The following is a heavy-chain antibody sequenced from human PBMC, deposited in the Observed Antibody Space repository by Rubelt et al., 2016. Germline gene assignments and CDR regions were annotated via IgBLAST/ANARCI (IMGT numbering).Heavy chain of an antibody. D-gene: IGHD4-17*01. J-gene: IGHJ4*02. CDR2: TAAGNGDN. CDR1: GYTFTNYG. Sequence: QVQLVQSGAEVKKPGASVKVSCKASGYTFTNYGMHWVRQAPGQRLGWMGWTAAGNGDNKYSQKLKDRVSITRDASANTAYMELSSLRSEDTAVYYCARANHGDYEDYWGQGTLVTVSS. CDR3: ARANHGDYEDY. V-gene: IGHV1-3*01.